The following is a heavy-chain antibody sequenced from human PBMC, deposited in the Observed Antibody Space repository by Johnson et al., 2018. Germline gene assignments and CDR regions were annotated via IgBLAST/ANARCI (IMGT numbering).Heavy chain of an antibody. CDR3: AGGYFYYYLDV. CDR1: GFNFNTYA. CDR2: ISYDGKKK. J-gene: IGHJ6*03. V-gene: IGHV3-30*04. Sequence: QVQLVQSGGGVVQPGGSLRLSCAASGFNFNTYAMPWVRQAPGKGLEWVSVISYDGKKKFFADSVKGRFTISRDNSKNTLYLQMNSLRAEDMAVDYCAGGYFYYYLDVWGKGTTVTVSS.